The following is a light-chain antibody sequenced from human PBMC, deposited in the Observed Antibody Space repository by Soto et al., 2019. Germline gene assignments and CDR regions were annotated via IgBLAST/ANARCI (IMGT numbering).Light chain of an antibody. Sequence: EIVLTQSPGTLSLSPGEIATLSCRSSQSVSSNYLAWYQQKPDQAPRLVICDVSGRATGIPDSFSGSGSGTDFTLTISRLEPEDFAVYYCQQYGRSPTFGQGTKVEIK. V-gene: IGKV3-20*01. CDR3: QQYGRSPT. CDR1: QSVSSNY. CDR2: DVS. J-gene: IGKJ1*01.